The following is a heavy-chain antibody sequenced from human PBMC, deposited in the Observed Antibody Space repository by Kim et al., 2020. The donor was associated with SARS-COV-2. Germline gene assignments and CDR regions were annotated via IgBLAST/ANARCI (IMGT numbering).Heavy chain of an antibody. D-gene: IGHD3-22*01. CDR3: ARVYYYDSSGWLDY. Sequence: SETLSLTCTVSGGSISSSSYYWGWIRQPPGKGLEWIGSIYYSGSTYYNPSLKSRVTISVDTSKNQFSLKLSSVTAADTAVYYCARVYYYDSSGWLDYWGQGTLVTVSS. J-gene: IGHJ4*02. V-gene: IGHV4-39*07. CDR1: GGSISSSSYY. CDR2: IYYSGST.